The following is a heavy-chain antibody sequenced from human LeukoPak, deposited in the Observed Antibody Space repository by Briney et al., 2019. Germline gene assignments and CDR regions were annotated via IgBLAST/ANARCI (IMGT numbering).Heavy chain of an antibody. Sequence: ASVKVSCEASGYTFTDYYLHWVRQAPGHGLEWMGWINPKAGVTKYAQNFQGRVTMTRDTSISTAYMGVSRLRSDDTAVFYCARDLAMYSPDLDYWGQGTLVTVSS. J-gene: IGHJ4*02. CDR1: GYTFTDYY. D-gene: IGHD1-26*01. CDR2: INPKAGVT. V-gene: IGHV1-2*02. CDR3: ARDLAMYSPDLDY.